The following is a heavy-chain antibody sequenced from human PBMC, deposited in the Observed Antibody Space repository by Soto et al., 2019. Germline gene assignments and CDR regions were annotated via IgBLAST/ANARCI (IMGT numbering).Heavy chain of an antibody. CDR3: ARESGGATATLDYYYFYMDV. CDR2: INPNSGGT. D-gene: IGHD5-12*01. Sequence: ASVKVSCKASGYTFTGYYMHWVRQAPGQGLEWMGWINPNSGGTKYAQKFQGWVTMTRDTSIRTVYMELSRLRSDDTAIYYCARESGGATATLDYYYFYMDVWGKGTTVTVSS. CDR1: GYTFTGYY. V-gene: IGHV1-2*04. J-gene: IGHJ6*03.